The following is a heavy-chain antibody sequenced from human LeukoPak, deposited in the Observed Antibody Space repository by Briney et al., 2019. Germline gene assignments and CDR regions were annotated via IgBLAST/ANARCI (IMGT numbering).Heavy chain of an antibody. V-gene: IGHV4-59*08. CDR3: ARHLDDSSGYWGYYYYYGMDV. J-gene: IGHJ6*02. Sequence: SETLSLTCSVSGDSVSGFYWNWIRQPPGKKLEWIGNIHYSGSSNHNPSLKSRVTISVDTSKNQFSLKLSSVTAADTAVYYCARHLDDSSGYWGYYYYYGMDVWGQGTTVTVSS. CDR1: GDSVSGFY. D-gene: IGHD3-22*01. CDR2: IHYSGSS.